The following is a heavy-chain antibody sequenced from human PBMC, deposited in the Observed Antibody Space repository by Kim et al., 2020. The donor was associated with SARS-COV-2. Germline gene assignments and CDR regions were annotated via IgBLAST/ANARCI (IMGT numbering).Heavy chain of an antibody. D-gene: IGHD6-13*01. V-gene: IGHV3-30*01. CDR3: ARDREQQLVLFDC. Sequence: SGKGRFTISRENSKNTLYLQMNSLRAEDTAVYYCARDREQQLVLFDCWGQGTLVTVSS. J-gene: IGHJ4*02.